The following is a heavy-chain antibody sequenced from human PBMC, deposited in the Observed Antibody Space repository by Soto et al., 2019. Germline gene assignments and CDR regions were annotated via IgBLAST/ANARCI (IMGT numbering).Heavy chain of an antibody. CDR2: IYYSGRT. D-gene: IGHD2-15*01. CDR3: ARYCSGGSCYEGRSSLFDY. J-gene: IGHJ4*02. V-gene: IGHV4-30-4*01. CDR1: GGSISSGDYY. Sequence: QVQLQESGPGLVKPSQTLSLTCTVSGGSISSGDYYWSWIRQPPGKGLEWLGYIYYSGRTYYTPSLASRVTISVDTSKNQFSLTLSSVTAADTAVYYCARYCSGGSCYEGRSSLFDYWGQGTLVTVSS.